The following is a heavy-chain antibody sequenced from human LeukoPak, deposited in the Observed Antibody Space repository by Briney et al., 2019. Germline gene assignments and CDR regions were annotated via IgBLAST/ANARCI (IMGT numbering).Heavy chain of an antibody. V-gene: IGHV3-30*02. CDR1: GFTFSSYG. J-gene: IGHJ3*02. CDR2: IRYDGSNK. CDR3: AKALDVVVPAATSKDLGAFDI. D-gene: IGHD2-2*01. Sequence: LPGGSLRLSCAASGFTFSSYGMHWVRQAPGKGLEWVAFIRYDGSNKYYADSVKGRFTISRDNSKNTLYLQMNSLRAEDTAVYYCAKALDVVVPAATSKDLGAFDIWGQGTMVTVSS.